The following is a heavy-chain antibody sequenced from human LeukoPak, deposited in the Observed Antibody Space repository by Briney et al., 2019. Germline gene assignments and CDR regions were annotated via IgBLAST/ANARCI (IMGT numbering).Heavy chain of an antibody. V-gene: IGHV3-74*01. CDR3: ASPAPAVAGSPFDY. CDR1: GFTFSSYW. Sequence: GGSLRLSCAASGFTFSSYWMHWVRQAPGKGLVWVSRINSDGSSTSYADSVKGRFTISRDNAKNTLYLQMNSLRAEDTAVYYCASPAPAVAGSPFDYWGQGTLVTVSS. D-gene: IGHD6-19*01. CDR2: INSDGSST. J-gene: IGHJ4*02.